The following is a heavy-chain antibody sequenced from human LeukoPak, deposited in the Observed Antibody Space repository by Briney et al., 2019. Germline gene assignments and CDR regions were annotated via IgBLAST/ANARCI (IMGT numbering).Heavy chain of an antibody. CDR2: INSDGSSA. V-gene: IGHV3-74*01. CDR1: GFTFSSYW. D-gene: IGHD6-19*01. CDR3: ARVLYGSGWYYFDY. Sequence: GGSLRLSCAASGFTFSSYWMHWVRQAPGKGLVWVSRINSDGSSASYADSVKGRFTISRDNAKNTLYLQMNSLRAEDTAVYYCARVLYGSGWYYFDYWGQGTLVTVSS. J-gene: IGHJ4*02.